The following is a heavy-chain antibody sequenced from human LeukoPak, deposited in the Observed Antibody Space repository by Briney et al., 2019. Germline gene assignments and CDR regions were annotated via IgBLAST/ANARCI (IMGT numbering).Heavy chain of an antibody. CDR1: GLTFSNYE. D-gene: IGHD1-1*01. CDR3: ARGVPVDY. Sequence: GGSLRLSCAASGLTFSNYEMNWVRQAPGKGLEWVSYISFSGSTMSHADSVKGRFTISRDNAKKSLYLQMNSLRAEDTAVYYCARGVPVDYWGQGTLVTVSS. V-gene: IGHV3-48*03. CDR2: ISFSGSTM. J-gene: IGHJ4*02.